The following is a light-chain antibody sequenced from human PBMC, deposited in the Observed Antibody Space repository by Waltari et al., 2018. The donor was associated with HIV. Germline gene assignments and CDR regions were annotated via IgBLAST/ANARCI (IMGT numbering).Light chain of an antibody. V-gene: IGLV3-21*02. CDR2: DDS. CDR3: QVWHSNSDHVV. J-gene: IGLJ2*01. CDR1: HIGSQR. Sequence: SYVLTQPPPLSAAPAPTAGIPCAGNHIGSQRVHRDQQRPGQAPALVVHDDSDRPSGIPERCSGSNSGNTATLTISRVEAGDEADYYCQVWHSNSDHVVFGGGTKLTVL.